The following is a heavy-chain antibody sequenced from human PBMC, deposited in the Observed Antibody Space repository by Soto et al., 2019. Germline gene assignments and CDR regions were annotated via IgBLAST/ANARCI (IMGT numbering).Heavy chain of an antibody. CDR3: ARGGDFRLGMDV. CDR2: ISYDGSNK. D-gene: IGHD3-3*01. V-gene: IGHV3-30-3*01. J-gene: IGHJ6*02. Sequence: PGGSLRLSCAASGFTFSSYAMHWVRRAPGKGLEWVAVISYDGSNKYYADSVKGRFTISRDNSKNTLYLQMNSLRAEDTAVYYCARGGDFRLGMDVWGQGTTVTVSS. CDR1: GFTFSSYA.